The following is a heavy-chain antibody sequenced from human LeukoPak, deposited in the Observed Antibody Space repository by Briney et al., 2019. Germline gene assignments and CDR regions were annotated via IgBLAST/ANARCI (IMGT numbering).Heavy chain of an antibody. Sequence: PGGSLRLSCAASGFTFSSYGMHWVRQAPGKGLEWVAVISYDGSNKYYADSVKGRFTISRDNSKNTLYLQMNSLRAEDTAVYYCAKDIVVVPAAENWFDPWGQGTLVTVSS. CDR2: ISYDGSNK. CDR1: GFTFSSYG. CDR3: AKDIVVVPAAENWFDP. J-gene: IGHJ5*02. D-gene: IGHD2-2*01. V-gene: IGHV3-30*18.